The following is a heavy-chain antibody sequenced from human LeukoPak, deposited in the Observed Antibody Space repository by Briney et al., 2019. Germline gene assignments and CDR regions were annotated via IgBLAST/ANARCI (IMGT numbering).Heavy chain of an antibody. Sequence: PSETLSLTCTVSGGSISSYYWSWIRQPAGKGLEWIGRIYSSGSTYYNPSLKSRVTISVDTSKNQFSLKLSSVTAADTAVYYCARALYSSSWFLDYWGQGTLVTVSS. CDR1: GGSISSYY. CDR2: IYSSGST. CDR3: ARALYSSSWFLDY. D-gene: IGHD6-13*01. V-gene: IGHV4-4*07. J-gene: IGHJ4*02.